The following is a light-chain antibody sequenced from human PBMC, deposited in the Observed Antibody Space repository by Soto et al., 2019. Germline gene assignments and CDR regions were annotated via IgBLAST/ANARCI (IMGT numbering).Light chain of an antibody. Sequence: DIQMTQSPSTLSASVGDRVNITCRACLSISSWLAWYQQKPGKAPKLLIYKASSLESGVPSRFSGSGPGTEFTLTIGSLQPDDSATYYCQQYNSYSPTFGQGTKVDIK. J-gene: IGKJ1*01. CDR2: KAS. CDR1: LSISSW. CDR3: QQYNSYSPT. V-gene: IGKV1-5*03.